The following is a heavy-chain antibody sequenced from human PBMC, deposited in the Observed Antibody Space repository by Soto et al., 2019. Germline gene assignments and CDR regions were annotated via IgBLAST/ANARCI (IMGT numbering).Heavy chain of an antibody. CDR2: MNPNSGNT. CDR3: ARGWRVRGVSYYYMDV. Sequence: GASVKVSCKASGYTFTSYDINWVRQATGQGLEWMGWMNPNSGNTGYAQKFQGRVTMTRNTSISTAYMELSSLRSEDTAVYYCARGWRVRGVSYYYMDVWGKGTTVTVSS. J-gene: IGHJ6*03. V-gene: IGHV1-8*01. D-gene: IGHD3-10*01. CDR1: GYTFTSYD.